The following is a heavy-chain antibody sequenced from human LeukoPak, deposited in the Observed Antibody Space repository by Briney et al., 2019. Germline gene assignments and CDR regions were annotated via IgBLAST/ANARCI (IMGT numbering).Heavy chain of an antibody. D-gene: IGHD6-19*01. Sequence: GGSLRLSCVASGFTFSSYSINWVRQAPGKGLEWVSYISASSSTIYYADSVKGRFTISRDNAKNSLYLQMNSLRAEDTAMYYCARAENNLWLVLDSWGQGTLVTVSS. J-gene: IGHJ4*02. V-gene: IGHV3-48*01. CDR3: ARAENNLWLVLDS. CDR2: ISASSSTI. CDR1: GFTFSSYS.